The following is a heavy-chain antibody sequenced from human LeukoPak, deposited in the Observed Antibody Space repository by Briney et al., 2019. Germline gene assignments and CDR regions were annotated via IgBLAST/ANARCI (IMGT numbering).Heavy chain of an antibody. Sequence: ASVTVSCKASGYSFTSYSMSWVRQAPGQGLEWMGWISAYNGNTVSAQKVKGRVTMATDTSTSTAYMELRSLKSDDTAVYYCARASYCSDGSCYSDYWGQGTLVTVSS. D-gene: IGHD2-15*01. CDR1: GYSFTSYS. J-gene: IGHJ4*02. V-gene: IGHV1-18*04. CDR3: ARASYCSDGSCYSDY. CDR2: ISAYNGNT.